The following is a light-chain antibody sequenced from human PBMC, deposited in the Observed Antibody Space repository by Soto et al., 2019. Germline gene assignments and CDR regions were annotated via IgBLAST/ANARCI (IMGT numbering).Light chain of an antibody. CDR3: QQYNKLPLT. CDR1: QSVSNN. J-gene: IGKJ4*01. CDR2: FAS. Sequence: EIVMTQSPATLSVSPGERATLSCRASQSVSNNLAWYQQKPGQAPRLLTYFASTRATGIPARFSGSGSGPEFTITISSLQSEDFAVYYCQQYNKLPLTLVGGTKVETK. V-gene: IGKV3-15*01.